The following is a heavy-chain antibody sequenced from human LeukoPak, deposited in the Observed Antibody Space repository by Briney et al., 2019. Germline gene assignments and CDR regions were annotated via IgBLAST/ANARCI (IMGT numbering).Heavy chain of an antibody. CDR1: GGSISSGSYY. V-gene: IGHV4-61*02. D-gene: IGHD3-9*01. J-gene: IGHJ6*04. Sequence: TSETLSLTCTVSGGSISSGSYYWSWIRQPAGKGLEWIGRIYTSGSTNYNPSLKSRVTISVDTSKNQFSLKLSSVTAADTAVYYCARDPKGQYYDILTGSDVWGKGTTVTISS. CDR2: IYTSGST. CDR3: ARDPKGQYYDILTGSDV.